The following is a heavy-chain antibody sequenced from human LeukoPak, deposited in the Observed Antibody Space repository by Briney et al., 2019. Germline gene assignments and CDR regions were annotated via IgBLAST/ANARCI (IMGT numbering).Heavy chain of an antibody. D-gene: IGHD3-16*01. CDR1: GGSIRSGSYY. Sequence: SQTLSLTCTVSGGSIRSGSYYWGWLRQPAGRGLEWIGRIYTSGSTNYNPSLKSRVTISVDTSKNQFSLKLSSVTAADTAVYYCARGGKASEDYWGQGTLVTVSS. J-gene: IGHJ4*02. V-gene: IGHV4-61*02. CDR3: ARGGKASEDY. CDR2: IYTSGST.